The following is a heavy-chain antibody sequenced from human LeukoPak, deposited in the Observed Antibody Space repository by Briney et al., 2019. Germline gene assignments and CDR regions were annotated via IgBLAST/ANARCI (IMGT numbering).Heavy chain of an antibody. CDR3: ARGGAIYCSGDSCYPGDY. CDR2: INADEDRA. Sequence: GGSLRLSCAASGFTFSDYWMHWVRQAPGKGLVWVSHINADEDRAAYADSVKGRFTISRDNARNTLYLQMSSLRAEDTAVYYCARGGAIYCSGDSCYPGDYWGQGTLVTVSS. J-gene: IGHJ4*02. D-gene: IGHD2-15*01. CDR1: GFTFSDYW. V-gene: IGHV3-74*01.